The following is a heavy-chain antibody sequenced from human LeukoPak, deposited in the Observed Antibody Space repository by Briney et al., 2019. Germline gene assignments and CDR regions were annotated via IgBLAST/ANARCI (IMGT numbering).Heavy chain of an antibody. CDR3: ARVVAAARPYYYYYYYMDV. V-gene: IGHV4-59*01. CDR2: IYYSGST. CDR1: GGSISSFY. J-gene: IGHJ6*03. Sequence: SETLSLTYTVSGGSISSFYWSWIRQPPGKGLEWIGYIYYSGSTNYNPSLKSRVTIPVDTSKDQFSLKLSSVTAADTAVYYCARVVAAARPYYYYYYYMDVWGKGTTVTVSS. D-gene: IGHD6-13*01.